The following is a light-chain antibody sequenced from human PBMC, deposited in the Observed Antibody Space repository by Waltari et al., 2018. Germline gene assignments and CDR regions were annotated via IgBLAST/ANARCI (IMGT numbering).Light chain of an antibody. CDR3: MEAIQSVP. Sequence: DIVMTQSPLSLPVTPGEPASISCRSNQSLLHSNGYNFLYWYLQKPGQSPHILIYVGSTRASGVPDRFSGSGSGTDFTRKISRVEAEDAGVYYCMEAIQSVPFGQGTRLEIK. CDR1: QSLLHSNGYNF. J-gene: IGKJ5*01. V-gene: IGKV2-28*01. CDR2: VGS.